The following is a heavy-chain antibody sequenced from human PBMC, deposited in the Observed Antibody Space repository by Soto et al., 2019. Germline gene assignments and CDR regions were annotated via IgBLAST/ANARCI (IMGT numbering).Heavy chain of an antibody. CDR1: GDFINNYY. J-gene: IGHJ4*02. D-gene: IGHD6-19*01. Sequence: SETLSLTCTVSGDFINNYYWSWIRQPPGKGLEWIGYIYYSGSTNYNPSLKSRVTISVDTSKNQFSLKLSSVTAADTAVYYCARVKQWLVDYWGQGTLVTVSS. V-gene: IGHV4-59*08. CDR3: ARVKQWLVDY. CDR2: IYYSGST.